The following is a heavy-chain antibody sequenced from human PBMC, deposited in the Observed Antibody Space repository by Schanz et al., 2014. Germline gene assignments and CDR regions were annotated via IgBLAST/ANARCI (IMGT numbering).Heavy chain of an antibody. J-gene: IGHJ6*02. D-gene: IGHD3-10*01. Sequence: QVQLLQFGGGVVQPGRSLRLSCAASGFTFSSYAMHWVRQAPGKGLEWVVLISNDGSIKYYADSVEGRFTISRDNSRNTLYLQMNSLRAEDTAVYYCARDFDDRRGYGSGYCLGDCMDVWGHGTTVTVSS. CDR3: ARDFDDRRGYGSGYCLGDCMDV. V-gene: IGHV3-30-3*01. CDR1: GFTFSSYA. CDR2: ISNDGSIK.